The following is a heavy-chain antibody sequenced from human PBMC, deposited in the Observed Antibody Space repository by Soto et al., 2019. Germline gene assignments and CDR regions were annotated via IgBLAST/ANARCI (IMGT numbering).Heavy chain of an antibody. V-gene: IGHV1-69*13. J-gene: IGHJ4*02. CDR1: GGTFSSYA. Sequence: SVKVSCKESGGTFSSYAISWVRQAPGQGLEWMGGIIPIFGTANYAQKFQGRVTITADESTSTAYMELSSLRSEDTAVYYCARDRHDICCYYSDYWGKGTPVTVSS. CDR3: ARDRHDICCYYSDY. D-gene: IGHD3-22*01. CDR2: IIPIFGTA.